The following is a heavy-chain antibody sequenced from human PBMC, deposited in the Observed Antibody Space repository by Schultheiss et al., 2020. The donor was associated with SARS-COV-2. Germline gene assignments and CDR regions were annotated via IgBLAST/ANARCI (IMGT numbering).Heavy chain of an antibody. D-gene: IGHD3-22*01. CDR2: ISSSSSTI. CDR1: GFTFGDYA. V-gene: IGHV3-48*02. Sequence: GGSLRLSCTASGFTFGDYAMSWVRQAPGKGLEWVSYISSSSSTIYYADSVKGRFTISRDNAKNSLYLQMNSLRDEDTAVYYCARDPDSSPPWDGMDVWGQGTTVTVSS. J-gene: IGHJ6*02. CDR3: ARDPDSSPPWDGMDV.